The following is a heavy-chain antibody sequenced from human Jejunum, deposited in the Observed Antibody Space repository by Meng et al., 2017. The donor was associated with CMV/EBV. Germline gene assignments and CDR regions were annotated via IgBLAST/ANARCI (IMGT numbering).Heavy chain of an antibody. Sequence: NYGISWVRQAPGQGLEWVGWISAYNGDTKYAHKVRGRVAMTTDTSTSTAYMELRSLRSDDTAVYYCARDRGSLQPVPIYYHYTMDVWGQGTTVTVSS. CDR1: NYG. CDR3: ARDRGSLQPVPIYYHYTMDV. D-gene: IGHD4-11*01. V-gene: IGHV1-18*01. CDR2: ISAYNGDT. J-gene: IGHJ6*02.